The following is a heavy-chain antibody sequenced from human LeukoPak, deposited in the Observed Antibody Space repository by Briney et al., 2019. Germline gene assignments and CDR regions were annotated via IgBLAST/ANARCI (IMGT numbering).Heavy chain of an antibody. CDR2: ISYDGSNK. CDR1: GFTFSSYA. D-gene: IGHD3-10*01. J-gene: IGHJ4*02. CDR3: ARDHLWFGEFPLGY. Sequence: PGRSLRLSCAASGFTFSSYAMHWVRQAPGKGLEWVAVISYDGSNKYYADSVKGRFTISRDNSKNTLYLQMNSLRAEDTAVYYCARDHLWFGEFPLGYWGQGTLVTVSS. V-gene: IGHV3-30*04.